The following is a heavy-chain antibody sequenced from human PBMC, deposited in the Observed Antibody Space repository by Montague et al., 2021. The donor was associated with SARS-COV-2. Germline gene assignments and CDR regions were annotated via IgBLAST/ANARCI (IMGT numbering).Heavy chain of an antibody. CDR3: AKDPFTIGSYFED. D-gene: IGHD3-10*01. V-gene: IGHV3-23*01. CDR2: ISGSGDRT. J-gene: IGHJ4*02. Sequence: SLRLSWAASGFTFRSVAMTWVRQAPGKGLEWVSSISGSGDRTYYGDSVKGRFTVSRDNSKKLMHLQMNSLRAEDTAVYYCAKDPFTIGSYFEDWGQGTLVTVSS. CDR1: GFTFRSVA.